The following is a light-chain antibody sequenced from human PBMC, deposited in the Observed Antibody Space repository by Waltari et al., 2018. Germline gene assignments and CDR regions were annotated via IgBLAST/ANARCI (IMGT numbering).Light chain of an antibody. V-gene: IGLV3-21*03. CDR1: TIGRKD. Sequence: SYVLTQPPSVSVAPGNTATITWRGPTIGRKDVHWYQQKPGQAPMLVVHDDRDRPSGIPDRFSGSNSGNTATLTISRVEDGDEADYYCQVWDRSDDQWVFGGGTKLTVL. J-gene: IGLJ3*02. CDR2: DDR. CDR3: QVWDRSDDQWV.